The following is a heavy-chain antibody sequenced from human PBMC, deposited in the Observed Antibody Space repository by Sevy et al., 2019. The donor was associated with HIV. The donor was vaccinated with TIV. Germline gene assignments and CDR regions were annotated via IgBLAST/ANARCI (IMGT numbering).Heavy chain of an antibody. V-gene: IGHV4-34*01. CDR3: ATRRGHLSFDY. Sequence: SETLSLTCVVYGGSFSGYYWSWIRQPPGKGLEWIGEINHSGSTNSNPSLKSRVTISADTSKNQFSLKLSSVTAAVTAVYYCATRRGHLSFDYWGQGTLVTVSS. CDR2: INHSGST. J-gene: IGHJ4*02. CDR1: GGSFSGYY.